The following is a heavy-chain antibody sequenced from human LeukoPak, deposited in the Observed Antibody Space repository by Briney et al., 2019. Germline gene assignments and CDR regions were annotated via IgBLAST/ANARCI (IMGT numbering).Heavy chain of an antibody. CDR2: INPNSGGT. D-gene: IGHD6-19*01. CDR1: GYTFTSYY. V-gene: IGHV1-2*02. J-gene: IGHJ4*02. CDR3: ARDGTIAVAGY. Sequence: ASVKVSCKASGYTFTSYYMHWVRQAPGQGLEWMGWINPNSGGTNYAQKFQGRVTMTRDTSISTANMELSSLRSDDTAVYYCARDGTIAVAGYWGQGTLVTVSS.